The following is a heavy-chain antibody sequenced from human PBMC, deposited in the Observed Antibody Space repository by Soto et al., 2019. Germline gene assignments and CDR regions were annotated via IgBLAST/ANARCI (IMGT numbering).Heavy chain of an antibody. J-gene: IGHJ6*02. CDR3: ARQEYEYSSSSLYGMDV. V-gene: IGHV5-51*01. Sequence: GESLKISCNGSGYIFTSYWIGWVRQMPGKGLEWMGIIYPGDSDTRYSPSFQGQVTISADKSISTAYLQWSSLKASDTAMYYCARQEYEYSSSSLYGMDVWGQGTTVTVSS. D-gene: IGHD6-6*01. CDR2: IYPGDSDT. CDR1: GYIFTSYW.